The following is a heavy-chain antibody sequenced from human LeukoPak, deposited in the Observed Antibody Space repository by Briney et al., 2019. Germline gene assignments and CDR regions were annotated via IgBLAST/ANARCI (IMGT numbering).Heavy chain of an antibody. CDR1: GYSISSGYY. Sequence: KPSETLSLTCAVSGYSISSGYYWGWIRQPPGKGLEGIGSIYHSGSTYYNPSLKSRVTISVDTSENQFSLKLSSVTAADTAVYYCATTLGTMVRGVIKGLGYWGQGTLVTVSS. V-gene: IGHV4-38-2*01. CDR2: IYHSGST. J-gene: IGHJ4*02. CDR3: ATTLGTMVRGVIKGLGY. D-gene: IGHD3-10*01.